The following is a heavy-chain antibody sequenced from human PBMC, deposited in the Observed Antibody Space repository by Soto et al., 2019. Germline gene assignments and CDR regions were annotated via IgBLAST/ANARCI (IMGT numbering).Heavy chain of an antibody. CDR1: NGSISSGGYS. CDR3: ARAPPGPAPRWGV. CDR2: IYPTGKT. D-gene: IGHD3-16*01. J-gene: IGHJ6*02. Sequence: SETLSLTCTVSNGSISSGGYSWSWIRQTPGKGLEWIGYIYPTGKTYYNPSLKNRATLSIDTSQNQFSLQLTSVTAADTAVYYCARAPPGPAPRWGVWGHGTTVTVSS. V-gene: IGHV4-30-2*01.